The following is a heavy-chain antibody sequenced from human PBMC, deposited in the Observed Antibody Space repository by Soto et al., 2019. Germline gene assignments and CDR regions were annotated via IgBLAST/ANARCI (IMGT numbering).Heavy chain of an antibody. D-gene: IGHD6-6*01. CDR2: IYYSGST. V-gene: IGHV4-39*02. CDR1: GGSISSSSYY. CDR3: ARDSSLYYYYMDV. J-gene: IGHJ6*03. Sequence: SETLSLTCTVSGGSISSSSYYWGWIRQPPGKGLEWIGSIYYSGSTYYNPSLKSRVTISVDTSKNQFSLKLSSVTAADTAVYYCARDSSLYYYYMDVWGKGTTVTVSS.